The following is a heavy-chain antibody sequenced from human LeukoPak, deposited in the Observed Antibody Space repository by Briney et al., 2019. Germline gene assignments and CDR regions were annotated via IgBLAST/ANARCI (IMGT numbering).Heavy chain of an antibody. D-gene: IGHD6-19*01. Sequence: GGSLRLSCAASGFTFSSYAMSWVRQAPGKGLGWVSAISGSGGSTYYADSVKGRFAISRDNSKNTLYLQMNSLRAEDTAVYYCAKAPTGYSSGWYLAFDYWGQGTLVTVSS. V-gene: IGHV3-23*01. CDR3: AKAPTGYSSGWYLAFDY. J-gene: IGHJ4*02. CDR2: ISGSGGST. CDR1: GFTFSSYA.